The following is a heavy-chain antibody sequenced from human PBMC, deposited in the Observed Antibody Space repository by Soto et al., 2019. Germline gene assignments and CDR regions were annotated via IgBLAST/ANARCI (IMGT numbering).Heavy chain of an antibody. CDR3: ASPMTTVTTDAFDI. CDR1: GFTVSSNY. Sequence: EVQLVESGGGLIQPGGSLRLSCAASGFTVSSNYMSWVRQAPGKGLEWVSVIYSGGSTYYADSVKGRFTISRDNSKNTLYLKMNSLRAEDTAVYYCASPMTTVTTDAFDIWGQGTMVTVSS. V-gene: IGHV3-53*01. CDR2: IYSGGST. J-gene: IGHJ3*02. D-gene: IGHD4-17*01.